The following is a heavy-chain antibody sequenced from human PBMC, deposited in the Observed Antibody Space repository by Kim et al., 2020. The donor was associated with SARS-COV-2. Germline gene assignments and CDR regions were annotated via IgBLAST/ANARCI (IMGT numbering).Heavy chain of an antibody. Sequence: GGSLRLSCAASGFTFDDYAMHWVRQAPGKGLEWVSGISWNSGSIGYADSVKGRFTISRDNAKNSLYLQMNSLRAEDTALYYCAKDIGGTGGVCYNWGQGTLVTVSS. CDR3: AKDIGGTGGVCYN. CDR1: GFTFDDYA. V-gene: IGHV3-9*01. J-gene: IGHJ4*02. D-gene: IGHD2-8*02. CDR2: ISWNSGSI.